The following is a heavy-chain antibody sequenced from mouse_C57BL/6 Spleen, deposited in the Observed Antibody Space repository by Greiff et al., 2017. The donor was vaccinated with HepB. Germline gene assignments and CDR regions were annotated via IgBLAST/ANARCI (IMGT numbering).Heavy chain of an antibody. J-gene: IGHJ2*01. Sequence: VQLQQSGAELVRPGASVKLSCTASGFNIKDYYMHWVKQRPEQGLEWIGRIDPDDGDTEYAPKFQGKATMTADTSSNTAYLQLSSLTSEDTAVYYCTRDGYYLYYFDYWGQGTTLTVSS. CDR1: GFNIKDYY. CDR2: IDPDDGDT. V-gene: IGHV14-1*01. CDR3: TRDGYYLYYFDY. D-gene: IGHD2-3*01.